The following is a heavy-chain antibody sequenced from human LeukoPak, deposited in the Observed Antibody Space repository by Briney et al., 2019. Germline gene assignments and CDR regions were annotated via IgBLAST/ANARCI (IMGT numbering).Heavy chain of an antibody. CDR2: MSSSGIS. V-gene: IGHV4-61*02. CDR3: AKDGFERGDDTDYMDV. CDR1: NGSISSDTYF. D-gene: IGHD3-22*01. J-gene: IGHJ6*03. Sequence: SETLSLTCTVSNGSISSDTYFWSWIRQPAGKGLEWIGRMSSSGISTYSPSLKSRVTISVDKSKNQFSLNLSSVTAADTAVYYCAKDGFERGDDTDYMDVWGKGTTVTASS.